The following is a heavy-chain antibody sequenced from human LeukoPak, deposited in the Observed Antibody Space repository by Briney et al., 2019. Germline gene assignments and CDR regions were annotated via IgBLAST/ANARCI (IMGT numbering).Heavy chain of an antibody. CDR3: ARRIQLWSRPFDY. V-gene: IGHV3-23*01. CDR2: ISGSGGST. Sequence: PGGSLRPSCAASGFTFSSYAMSWVRQAPGKGLEWVSAISGSGGSTYYADSVKGRFTISRDNSKHTLYLQMNSLRAEDTAVYYCARRIQLWSRPFDYWGQGTLVTVSS. J-gene: IGHJ4*02. CDR1: GFTFSSYA. D-gene: IGHD5-18*01.